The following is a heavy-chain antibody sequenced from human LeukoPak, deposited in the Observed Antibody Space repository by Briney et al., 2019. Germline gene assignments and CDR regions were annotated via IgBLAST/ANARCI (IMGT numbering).Heavy chain of an antibody. J-gene: IGHJ6*03. D-gene: IGHD3-9*01. CDR3: ARGHPGGGENWFDYYYYYYMDV. V-gene: IGHV1-8*03. CDR1: GYTFTSYD. CDR2: MNPNSGNT. Sequence: PAASVKVSCKASGYTFTSYDINWVRQATGQGLEWMGWMNPNSGNTGYAQKFQGRVTITRNTSISTAYMELSSLRSEDTAVYYCARGHPGGGENWFDYYYYYYMDVWGKGTTVTVSS.